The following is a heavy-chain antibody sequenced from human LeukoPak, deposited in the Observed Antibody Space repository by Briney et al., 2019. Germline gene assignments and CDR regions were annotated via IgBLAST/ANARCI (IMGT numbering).Heavy chain of an antibody. D-gene: IGHD3-3*01. Sequence: SETLSLTCAVYGGSFSGYYWSWIRRPPGKGLEWIGEINHSGSTNYNPSLKSRVTISVDTSKNQFSLKLSSVTAADTAVYYCAREPTYYDFWSEGYWGQGTLVTVSS. CDR2: INHSGST. J-gene: IGHJ4*02. CDR1: GGSFSGYY. CDR3: AREPTYYDFWSEGY. V-gene: IGHV4-34*01.